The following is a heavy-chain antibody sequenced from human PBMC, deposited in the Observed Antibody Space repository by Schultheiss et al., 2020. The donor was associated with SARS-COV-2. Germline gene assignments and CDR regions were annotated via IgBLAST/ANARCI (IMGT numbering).Heavy chain of an antibody. CDR1: GGSFSGYY. V-gene: IGHV4-34*01. D-gene: IGHD3-22*01. Sequence: SETLSLTCAVYGGSFSGYYWSWIRQPPGKGLEWIGEINHSGSTNYNPSLKSRVTISVDTSKNQFSLKLSSVTAADTAVYYCARAPHYYDSSGYELALFDYWGQGTLVTVSS. CDR2: INHSGST. J-gene: IGHJ4*02. CDR3: ARAPHYYDSSGYELALFDY.